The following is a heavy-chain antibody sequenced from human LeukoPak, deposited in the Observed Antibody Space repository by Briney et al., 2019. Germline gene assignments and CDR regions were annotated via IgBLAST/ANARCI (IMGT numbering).Heavy chain of an antibody. CDR2: ISGSGDTT. CDR1: GFTLRYYQ. V-gene: IGHV3-23*01. CDR3: ARSRDGYKRFDS. D-gene: IGHD5-24*01. Sequence: GGSLRLSCATSGFTLRYYQMNWVRQAPGKGLEWVSVISGSGDTTYYADSVKGRFTISRDNSKNTLYLQMNSLRAEDTAVYFCARSRDGYKRFDSWGQGTLVTVSS. J-gene: IGHJ4*02.